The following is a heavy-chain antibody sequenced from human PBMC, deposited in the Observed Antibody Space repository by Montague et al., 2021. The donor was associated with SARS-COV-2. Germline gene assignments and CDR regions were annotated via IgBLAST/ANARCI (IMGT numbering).Heavy chain of an antibody. V-gene: IGHV3-23*01. Sequence: SLRLSCAASGFTFSSYTITWVRQAPGKGLEWVSGISGSGGSTYYADSVKGRFTISRDNSKNTLYLQMNSLRAEDTAVYNCAKDRFSSGWFGGLDYWGQGTLVTVSS. J-gene: IGHJ4*02. CDR1: GFTFSSYT. CDR2: ISGSGGST. CDR3: AKDRFSSGWFGGLDY. D-gene: IGHD6-19*01.